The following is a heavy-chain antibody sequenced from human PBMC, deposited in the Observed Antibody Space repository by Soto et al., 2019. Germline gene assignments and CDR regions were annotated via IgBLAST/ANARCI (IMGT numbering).Heavy chain of an antibody. CDR2: IYYSWST. Sequence: SETLCLTCTVSGVSISSGDYYWSWIRQPPGKGLEWIWYIYYSWSTYCNPSLKGRVTISLDTSKNQFSLKLSSVTAADTAVYYCAREPAEPGGWVDPWGQGTLVTVSS. CDR3: AREPAEPGGWVDP. CDR1: GVSISSGDYY. D-gene: IGHD3-10*01. V-gene: IGHV4-30-4*01. J-gene: IGHJ5*02.